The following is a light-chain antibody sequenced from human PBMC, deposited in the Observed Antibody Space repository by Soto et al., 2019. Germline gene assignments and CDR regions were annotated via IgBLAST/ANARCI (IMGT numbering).Light chain of an antibody. CDR1: QSVSSSY. CDR3: QQYGSSPLT. CDR2: GAS. J-gene: IGKJ4*01. V-gene: IGKV3-20*01. Sequence: EIVLTQSPGTLSLSPGERATLSCRASQSVSSSYLAWYQQKPGQAPRLLTYGASSRATGIPDRFSSSGSGTDFTLTISRLETDGFAVYCCQQYGSSPLTVGGGTKVEIK.